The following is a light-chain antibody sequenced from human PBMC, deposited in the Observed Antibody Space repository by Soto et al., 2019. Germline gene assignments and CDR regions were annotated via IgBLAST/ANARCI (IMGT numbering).Light chain of an antibody. J-gene: IGLJ2*01. CDR2: DVN. CDR3: CSYTSSSTRI. Sequence: QSALTQPASVSGSPGQSITISCTGTSSDVGHYNYVSWYQQYPGKAPKLMIYDVNTRPSGVSNRFSGSKSGNTASLTISGLQAEDEADSYCCSYTSSSTRIFGGGTKLTVL. CDR1: SSDVGHYNY. V-gene: IGLV2-14*01.